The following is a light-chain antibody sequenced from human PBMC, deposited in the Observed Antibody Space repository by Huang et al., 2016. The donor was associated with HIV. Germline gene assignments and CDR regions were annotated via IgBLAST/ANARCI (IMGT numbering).Light chain of an antibody. CDR2: GAS. Sequence: EIVLTQSPGTLSLSPGERATLSCRASQNVSSSFLAWYQQKLGQAPRLLSYGASTRATGSPDRFSGSGSGTDFTLTISRLEPEDFAVYYCQQYGSSPGWTFGQGTKVEIK. J-gene: IGKJ1*01. CDR1: QNVSSSF. V-gene: IGKV3-20*01. CDR3: QQYGSSPGWT.